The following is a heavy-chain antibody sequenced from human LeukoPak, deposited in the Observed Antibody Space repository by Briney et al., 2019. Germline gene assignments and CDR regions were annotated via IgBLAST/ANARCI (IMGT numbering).Heavy chain of an antibody. Sequence: GGSLRLSCAASGFTFNTYAMNWVRQAPGKGLEWVSVISVSGSSTYYADSVKGRFTISRDNAKNSLYLQMNSLRAEDTAVYYCARRMIQLWSTNYYYYYMDVWGKGTTVTVSS. CDR3: ARRMIQLWSTNYYYYYMDV. CDR1: GFTFNTYA. V-gene: IGHV3-23*01. D-gene: IGHD5-18*01. J-gene: IGHJ6*03. CDR2: ISVSGSST.